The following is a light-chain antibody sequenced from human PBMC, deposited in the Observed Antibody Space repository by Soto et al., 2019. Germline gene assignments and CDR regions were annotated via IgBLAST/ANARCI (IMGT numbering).Light chain of an antibody. CDR2: EVS. V-gene: IGKV2D-29*02. Sequence: DVVMTQSPLSLSVTPGQPASISCMSSQSLLHITGETFLFWYLQKPGPSPQLLIYEVSTRVSGVPDRFRGSGSGTEFTLEISRVETDDVGIYYCMQSTQLPPTFGQGTRLEIK. CDR1: QSLLHITGETF. J-gene: IGKJ5*01. CDR3: MQSTQLPPT.